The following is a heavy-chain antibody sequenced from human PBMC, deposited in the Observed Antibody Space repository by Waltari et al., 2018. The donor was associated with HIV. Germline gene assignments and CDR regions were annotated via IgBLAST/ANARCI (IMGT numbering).Heavy chain of an antibody. V-gene: IGHV3-48*03. Sequence: EVQLVESGGGAVQPGGSLRLSCVAYRFTFSNYEMNWVRHAPGKDLELISYISGSGSTNYYSDSVKGRFTISRDNAKNSLYLRMNYLTAEDTAIYYCARDGHHGVTKRGNAFDLWGQGTMVTVSP. J-gene: IGHJ3*01. D-gene: IGHD2-21*02. CDR2: ISGSGSTN. CDR1: RFTFSNYE. CDR3: ARDGHHGVTKRGNAFDL.